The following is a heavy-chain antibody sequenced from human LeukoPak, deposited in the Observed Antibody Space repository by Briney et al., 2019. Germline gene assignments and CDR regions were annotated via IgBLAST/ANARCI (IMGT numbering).Heavy chain of an antibody. CDR1: GFSLSGYW. J-gene: IGHJ4*02. CDR2: ISSSSGSNK. CDR3: VRPSNPPY. Sequence: GGSLRLSCAASGFSLSGYWMTWVRQAPGKGLEWISYISSSSGSNKYYSQSAKGRFTISGDNDKNSLFLQMNSLTAEDTAVYYCVRPSNPPYWGQGALVIVSS. V-gene: IGHV3-11*01.